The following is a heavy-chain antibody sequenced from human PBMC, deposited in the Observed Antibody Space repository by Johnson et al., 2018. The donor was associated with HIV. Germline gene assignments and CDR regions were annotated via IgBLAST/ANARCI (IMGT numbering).Heavy chain of an antibody. D-gene: IGHD3-16*01. CDR2: ISWNSGSI. V-gene: IGHV3-9*01. J-gene: IGHJ3*02. CDR3: ARDKDLWVSFGGVNDAFDI. CDR1: GFTFDDYA. Sequence: VQLVESGGGLVQPGRSLRLSCAASGFTFDDYAMHWVRQAPGKGLEWVSGISWNSGSIGYADSVKGRFTISRDNAKNSLYLRMNSLRAEDTAVYYCARDKDLWVSFGGVNDAFDIWGQGTMVTVSS.